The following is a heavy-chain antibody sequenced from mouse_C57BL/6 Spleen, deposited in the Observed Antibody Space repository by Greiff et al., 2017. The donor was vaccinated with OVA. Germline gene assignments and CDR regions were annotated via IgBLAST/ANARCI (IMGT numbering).Heavy chain of an antibody. V-gene: IGHV1-22*01. J-gene: IGHJ2*01. CDR3: ARGWLLRGFDY. Sequence: VHVKQSGPELVKPGASVKMSCKASGYTFTDYNMHWVKQSHGKSLEWIGYINPNNGGTSYNQKFKGKATLTVNKSSSTAYMELRSLTSEDSAVYYCARGWLLRGFDYWGQGTTLTVSS. CDR2: INPNNGGT. D-gene: IGHD2-3*01. CDR1: GYTFTDYN.